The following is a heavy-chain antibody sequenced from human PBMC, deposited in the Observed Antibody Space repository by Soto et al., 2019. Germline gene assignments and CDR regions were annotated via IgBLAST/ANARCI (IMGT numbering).Heavy chain of an antibody. CDR3: TTERCTGTNCYVKNAFDS. J-gene: IGHJ3*02. V-gene: IGHV3-15*01. CDR1: GLTFNDAW. CDR2: IKTKTDGGTT. Sequence: GGSLRPSCAASGLTFNDAWMTWVRKAPGKGLGWGGRIKTKTDGGTTDYAAPVKGRFTISRDDSKNTVYLQMNSLKIEDTGVYYCTTERCTGTNCYVKNAFDSWGQGTMVTVSS. D-gene: IGHD2-2*01.